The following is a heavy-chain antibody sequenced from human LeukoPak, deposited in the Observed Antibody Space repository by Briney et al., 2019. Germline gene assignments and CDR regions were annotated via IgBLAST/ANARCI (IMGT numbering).Heavy chain of an antibody. J-gene: IGHJ4*02. D-gene: IGHD3-16*01. Sequence: SETLSLTCTVSGGSISSYYWSWIRQPPGKGLEWIGYIYYSGSTNYKPSLKSRVTISVETSKNQFSLKLRSVTAADTAVYYCARDYAQYFDYWGQGTLVTVSS. CDR2: IYYSGST. CDR1: GGSISSYY. CDR3: ARDYAQYFDY. V-gene: IGHV4-59*01.